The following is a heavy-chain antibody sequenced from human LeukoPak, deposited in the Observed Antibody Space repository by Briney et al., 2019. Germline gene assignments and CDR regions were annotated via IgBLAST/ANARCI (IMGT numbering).Heavy chain of an antibody. CDR3: ARAPPYYDYIWGSYHGR. J-gene: IGHJ4*02. CDR1: GYTFTSYD. Sequence: ASVKVSCKASGYTFTSYDINWVRQATGQGLEWMGWMNPNSGNTGYAQKFQGRVTMTRNTSISTAYMELSSLRSDDTAVYYCARAPPYYDYIWGSYHGRWGQGTLVTVSS. V-gene: IGHV1-8*01. CDR2: MNPNSGNT. D-gene: IGHD3-16*02.